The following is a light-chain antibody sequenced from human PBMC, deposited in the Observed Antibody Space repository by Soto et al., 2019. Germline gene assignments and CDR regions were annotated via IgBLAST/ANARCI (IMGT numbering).Light chain of an antibody. CDR3: SSYTTSNTRQIV. V-gene: IGLV2-14*01. CDR2: DVS. CDR1: SSDVGGYNY. Sequence: QSVLTQPASVSGSPGQSITISCTGTSSDVGGYNYVSWYQQHPGKAPKFMIYDVSNRPSGVSNRFSGSKSGNTASLTISGLQAGDEADYYCSSYTTSNTRQIVFGTGTQLTVL. J-gene: IGLJ1*01.